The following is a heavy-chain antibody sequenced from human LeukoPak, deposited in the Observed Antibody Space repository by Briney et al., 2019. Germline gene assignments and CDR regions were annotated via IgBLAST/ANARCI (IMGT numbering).Heavy chain of an antibody. J-gene: IGHJ2*01. CDR2: IIPIFGTA. CDR3: ARDQAAITTPLAWSFAP. Sequence: SVKVSCKASGGTFSSYAISWVRQAPGQGLEWMGGIIPIFGTANYAQKFQGRVTITADESTSTAYMELSSLRSENTAVYYCARDQAAITTPLAWSFAPWGRGTLVTVSS. V-gene: IGHV1-69*13. D-gene: IGHD1-14*01. CDR1: GGTFSSYA.